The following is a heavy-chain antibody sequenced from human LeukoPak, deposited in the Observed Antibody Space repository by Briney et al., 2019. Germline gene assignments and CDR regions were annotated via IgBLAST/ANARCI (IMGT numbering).Heavy chain of an antibody. V-gene: IGHV3-64D*08. CDR1: GFTFSSYA. Sequence: AGGSLRLSCSASGFTFSSYAMHWVRQAPGKGLQYVSGIGTNGGRTYYADSVKDRFTISRDNSKNTLYLQMSSLRVEDTAVYFCPLPTLGHWGQGTLVTVSS. D-gene: IGHD2-15*01. CDR2: IGTNGGRT. CDR3: PLPTLGH. J-gene: IGHJ4*02.